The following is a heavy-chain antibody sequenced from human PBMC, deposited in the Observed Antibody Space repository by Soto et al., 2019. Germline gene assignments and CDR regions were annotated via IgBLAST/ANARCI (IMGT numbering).Heavy chain of an antibody. CDR1: GFTFSNYV. CDR2: ISGSGGST. J-gene: IGHJ4*02. Sequence: EVQQLESGGGLVQPGGSLRLSCAASGFTFSNYVVTWVRQAPGKGLEWVSTISGSGGSTYYADSVKGRFTISRDNSKNTLYLQMNSLRAEDTAVYYCAKDQGSSWYEIDYWGQGTLVTVSA. CDR3: AKDQGSSWYEIDY. D-gene: IGHD6-13*01. V-gene: IGHV3-23*01.